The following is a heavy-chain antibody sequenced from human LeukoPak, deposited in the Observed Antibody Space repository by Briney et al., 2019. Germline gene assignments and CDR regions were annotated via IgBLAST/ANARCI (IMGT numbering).Heavy chain of an antibody. V-gene: IGHV4-34*01. D-gene: IGHD1-26*01. CDR1: GVSFSGYY. CDR2: INHSGST. Sequence: ASETLSLTCAVYGVSFSGYYWSWIRQPPGKGLEWIGEINHSGSTNYNPSLKSRVTISVDTSKNQFSLKLSSVTAADTAVYYCARAVLGGVSYFDYWGQGTLVTVSS. J-gene: IGHJ4*02. CDR3: ARAVLGGVSYFDY.